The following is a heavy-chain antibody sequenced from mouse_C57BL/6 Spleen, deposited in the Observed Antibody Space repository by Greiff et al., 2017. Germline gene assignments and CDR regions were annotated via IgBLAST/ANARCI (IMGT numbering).Heavy chain of an antibody. CDR3: AREAQATSYFAY. Sequence: VQLQQPGAELVRPGSSVKLSCKASGYTFTSYWMDWVKQRPGQGLEWIGNIYPSDSETHYNQKFKDKATLTVDKSSSTAYMQLSSLTSEDSAVYYCAREAQATSYFAYWGQGTLVTVSA. V-gene: IGHV1-61*01. J-gene: IGHJ3*01. CDR2: IYPSDSET. CDR1: GYTFTSYW. D-gene: IGHD3-2*02.